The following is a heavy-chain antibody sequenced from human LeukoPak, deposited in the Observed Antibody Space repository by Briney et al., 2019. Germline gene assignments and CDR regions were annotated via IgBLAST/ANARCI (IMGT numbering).Heavy chain of an antibody. D-gene: IGHD6-13*01. CDR3: ARGSSWYPYYYYMDV. CDR1: GGTISSNNYY. CDR2: IYYSGST. V-gene: IGHV4-39*01. J-gene: IGHJ6*03. Sequence: SETLSPTCTVSGGTISSNNYYWGWIRQPPGKGLEWIASIYYSGSTYYNPSLKRRVNISVDTSKNQFSLKVTSVTAEDTAVYYCARGSSWYPYYYYMDVWGKGTTVTVSS.